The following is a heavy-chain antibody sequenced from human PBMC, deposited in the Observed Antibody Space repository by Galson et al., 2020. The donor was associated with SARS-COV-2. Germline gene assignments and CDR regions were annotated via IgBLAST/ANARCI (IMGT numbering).Heavy chain of an antibody. V-gene: IGHV3-11*06. D-gene: IGHD2-15*01. CDR2: ISGSSSST. CDR1: GFTFSDYF. CDR3: ARNGRDCSGCCCYGAEYFQY. Sequence: GESLKISCAASGFTFSDYFMSWVRQTPGKGLEWVSYISGSSSSTSYANSVKGRFTISRDNAKNSLYLQMNSLRAEDTAVYYCARNGRDCSGCCCYGAEYFQYWGQGTPVTVSS. J-gene: IGHJ1*01.